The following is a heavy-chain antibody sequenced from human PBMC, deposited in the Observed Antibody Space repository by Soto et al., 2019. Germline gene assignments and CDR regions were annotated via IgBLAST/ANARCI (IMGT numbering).Heavy chain of an antibody. V-gene: IGHV1-69*08. CDR3: SGRPDTPLVTET. CDR1: GGTFSTLT. CDR2: IIPFFGSA. Sequence: QVQLVHSEAEVKKPGSSVKVSCKASGGTFSTLTINWVRQAPGQGLEWMGRIIPFFGSAVYAQTFQGRVILSADRSSNTAYMELSSLTSADTAVYYCSGRPDTPLVTETWGQGTLVTVSS. J-gene: IGHJ5*02. D-gene: IGHD2-21*02.